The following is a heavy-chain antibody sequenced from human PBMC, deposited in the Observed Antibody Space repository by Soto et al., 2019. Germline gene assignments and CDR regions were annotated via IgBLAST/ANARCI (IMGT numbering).Heavy chain of an antibody. V-gene: IGHV1-24*01. CDR2: FDPEDGET. J-gene: IGHJ6*02. CDR1: GYTLTELS. Sequence: ASVKVSCKVSGYTLTELSMHWVRQAPGKGLEWMGGFDPEDGETIYAQKFQGRVTMTEDTSTDTAYMELSSLRSEDTAVYYCATHSGSYWDYYYYGMDVWGQGTTVTVSS. D-gene: IGHD1-26*01. CDR3: ATHSGSYWDYYYYGMDV.